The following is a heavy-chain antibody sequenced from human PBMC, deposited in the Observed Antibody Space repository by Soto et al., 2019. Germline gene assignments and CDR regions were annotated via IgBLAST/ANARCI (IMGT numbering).Heavy chain of an antibody. V-gene: IGHV3-30*18. CDR2: ISYDGSNK. D-gene: IGHD6-13*01. CDR1: GFTFSSYG. CDR3: AKDGYSSSWPDDYNWFDP. Sequence: GGSLRLSCAASGFTFSSYGMHWVRQAPGKGLEWVAVISYDGSNKYYADSVKGRFTISRDNSKNTLYLQMNSLRAEDTAVYYCAKDGYSSSWPDDYNWFDPWGQGTLVTVSS. J-gene: IGHJ5*02.